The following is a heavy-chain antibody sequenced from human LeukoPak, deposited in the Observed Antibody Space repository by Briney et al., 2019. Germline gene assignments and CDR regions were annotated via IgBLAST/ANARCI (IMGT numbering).Heavy chain of an antibody. CDR3: ARAGYYYDSSE. D-gene: IGHD3-22*01. CDR2: IYYSGST. J-gene: IGHJ4*02. V-gene: IGHV4-61*01. Sequence: PSETLSLTCTVSGGSVSSGSYYWSWIRQPPGKGLEWIGYIYYSGSTNYNPSLKSRVTISVDTSKNQFSLKLSSVTAADTAMYYCARAGYYYDSSEWGQGTLVTVSS. CDR1: GGSVSSGSYY.